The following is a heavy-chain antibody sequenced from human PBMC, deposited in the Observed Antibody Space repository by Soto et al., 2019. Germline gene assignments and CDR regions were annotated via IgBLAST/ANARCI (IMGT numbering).Heavy chain of an antibody. CDR3: ARDIVVVPDRWFDT. D-gene: IGHD2-2*01. CDR2: ISSSSSYI. Sequence: EVQLVESGGGLVKPGGSLRLSCAASVFTFSSYSLNWVRQAPGKGLEWVSSISSSSSYIYYADSVKGRFTIYRDNAKNSLYLQMNSLIAEDTAVYYCARDIVVVPDRWFDTWGQGTLVSVSS. CDR1: VFTFSSYS. V-gene: IGHV3-21*01. J-gene: IGHJ5*02.